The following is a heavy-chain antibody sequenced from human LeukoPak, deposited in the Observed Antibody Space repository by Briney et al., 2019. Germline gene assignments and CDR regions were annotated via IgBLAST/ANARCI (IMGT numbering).Heavy chain of an antibody. D-gene: IGHD6-13*01. J-gene: IGHJ5*02. CDR3: ARGLIAAAGLIWFDP. V-gene: IGHV4-30-2*01. CDR2: IYHSGST. Sequence: SETLSLTCTVSGGSISSGGYYWSWIRQPPGKGLEWIGYIYHSGSTYYNPSLKSRVTISVDRSKNQFSLKLSSVTAADTAVYYCARGLIAAAGLIWFDPWGQGTLVTVSS. CDR1: GGSISSGGYY.